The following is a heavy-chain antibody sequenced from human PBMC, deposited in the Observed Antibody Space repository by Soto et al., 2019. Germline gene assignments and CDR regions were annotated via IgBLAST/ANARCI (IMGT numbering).Heavy chain of an antibody. Sequence: QVQLVESVGGVVQPGRSLRLSCAASGFTFSSYAMHWVRQAPGKGLDRVAVISYDGSNKYYADSVKGRFTISRDNSKNTLYLQMNSLGAEDTAVYYRARAQGRGRQLADYYGMDVWGQVTTVTVA. CDR1: GFTFSSYA. V-gene: IGHV3-30-3*01. J-gene: IGHJ6*02. CDR3: ARAQGRGRQLADYYGMDV. D-gene: IGHD1-1*01. CDR2: ISYDGSNK.